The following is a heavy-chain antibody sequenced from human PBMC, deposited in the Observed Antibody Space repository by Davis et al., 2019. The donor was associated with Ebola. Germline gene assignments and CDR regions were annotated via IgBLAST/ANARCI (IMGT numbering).Heavy chain of an antibody. CDR2: IDTGNGNT. CDR3: ARNYFYDL. J-gene: IGHJ4*02. V-gene: IGHV1-3*04. Sequence: AASVTVSCKASGYTFNTFAINWVRQAPGQRLEWMGWIDTGNGNTKYSQKFQGRVTITRDTSATTVYMDLSSLRSEDTAVYYCARNYFYDLWGQGTLVTVSS. CDR1: GYTFNTFA. D-gene: IGHD3-22*01.